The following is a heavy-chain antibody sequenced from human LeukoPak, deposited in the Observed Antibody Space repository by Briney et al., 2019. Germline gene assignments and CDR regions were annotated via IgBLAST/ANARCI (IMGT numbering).Heavy chain of an antibody. Sequence: SETLSLTCTVSGGSISSYYWSWIRQPPGKGLEWIGYIYYSGSINYNPSLKSRVTISVDTSKNQFSLKLSSVTAADTAVYYCARMGTSGSHHWGQGTLVTVSS. CDR1: GGSISSYY. V-gene: IGHV4-59*01. CDR2: IYYSGSI. J-gene: IGHJ5*02. CDR3: ARMGTSGSHH. D-gene: IGHD1-26*01.